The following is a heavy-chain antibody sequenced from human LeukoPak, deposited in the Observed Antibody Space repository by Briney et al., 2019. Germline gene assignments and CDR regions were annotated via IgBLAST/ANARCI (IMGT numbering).Heavy chain of an antibody. CDR2: IYYSGST. D-gene: IGHD3-22*01. V-gene: IGHV4-59*13. J-gene: IGHJ4*02. CDR3: ARDDSSGLHYFDY. CDR1: GGSISSYY. Sequence: SETLSLTCTVSGGSISSYYWSWIRQPPGKGLEWIWYIYYSGSTNYNPSLKSLVTISVDTSKNQFSLKLSSVTAADTAVYDCARDDSSGLHYFDYWGQGTLVTVSS.